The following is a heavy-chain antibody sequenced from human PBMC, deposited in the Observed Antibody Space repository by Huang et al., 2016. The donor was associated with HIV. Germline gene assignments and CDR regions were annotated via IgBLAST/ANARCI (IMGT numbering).Heavy chain of an antibody. V-gene: IGHV3-23*01. J-gene: IGHJ4*02. CDR1: GFSFSHYA. CDR2: TSGSGGST. Sequence: EVQLLESGGGLAQPGGSLRLSCAASGFSFSHYAMTWVRQSPGQGLEWVSITSGSGGSTYYADAVKVRFTISRDNSKNMLYLQMNSLRAEDTAVYYCAKVVVVVVAATFADSWGQGTLVTVSS. D-gene: IGHD2-15*01. CDR3: AKVVVVVVAATFADS.